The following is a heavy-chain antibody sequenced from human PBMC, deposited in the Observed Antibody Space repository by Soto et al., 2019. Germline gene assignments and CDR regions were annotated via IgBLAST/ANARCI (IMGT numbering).Heavy chain of an antibody. CDR1: GFIFRSYG. J-gene: IGHJ4*02. CDR3: AKVFTVPYRSGWQLHFDY. CDR2: ISDDGSDK. V-gene: IGHV3-30*18. Sequence: QVQLVESGGGVVQPGRSLRLSCAASGFIFRSYGMHWVRQAPGKGLEWVAVISDDGSDKYAADSVKGRFTISRDNSKNTLYLQMNSLRAEDTAVYYCAKVFTVPYRSGWQLHFDYWGQGTLVTVSS. D-gene: IGHD6-19*01.